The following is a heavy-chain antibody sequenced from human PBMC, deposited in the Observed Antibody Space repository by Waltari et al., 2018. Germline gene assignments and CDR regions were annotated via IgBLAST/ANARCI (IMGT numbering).Heavy chain of an antibody. CDR3: ARHQDCSSTSCYYYYYYMDV. D-gene: IGHD2-2*01. CDR1: GGSISSSSYY. CDR2: IYYRGST. Sequence: QLQLQESGPGLVKPSETLSLTCTVSGGSISSSSYYWGWIRQPPGKGLEWIGSIYYRGSTYYNPSLKSRVTISVDTSKNQFSLKLSSVTAADTAVYYCARHQDCSSTSCYYYYYYMDVWGKGTTVTVSS. V-gene: IGHV4-39*01. J-gene: IGHJ6*03.